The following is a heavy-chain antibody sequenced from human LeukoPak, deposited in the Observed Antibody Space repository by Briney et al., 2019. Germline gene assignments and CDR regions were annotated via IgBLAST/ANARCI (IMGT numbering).Heavy chain of an antibody. V-gene: IGHV1-2*06. CDR2: INPNSGGT. CDR3: ARDPSYYYDRSGYPAGY. D-gene: IGHD3-22*01. J-gene: IGHJ4*02. CDR1: GYTFTGYY. Sequence: ASVKVSCKASGYTFTGYYMHWVRQAPGQGLEWMGRINPNSGGTNYAQKFQGRVTMTRDTSISTAYMELSRLRSDDTAVYYCARDPSYYYDRSGYPAGYWGQGTLVTVSS.